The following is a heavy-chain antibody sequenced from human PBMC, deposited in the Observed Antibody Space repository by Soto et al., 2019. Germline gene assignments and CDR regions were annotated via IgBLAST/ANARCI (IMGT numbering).Heavy chain of an antibody. V-gene: IGHV4-31*03. J-gene: IGHJ4*02. CDR2: IYYSGST. CDR3: ARSGNGDDSSGYYKFDY. D-gene: IGHD3-22*01. CDR1: GGSISSGGYY. Sequence: QVQLQESGPGLVKPSQTLSLTCTVSGGSISSGGYYWSWIRQHPGKGLEWIGYIYYSGSTYYNPSRKCRVTISVDTSKNQFSLKLSSVTAADTAVYYCARSGNGDDSSGYYKFDYWGQGTLVTVSS.